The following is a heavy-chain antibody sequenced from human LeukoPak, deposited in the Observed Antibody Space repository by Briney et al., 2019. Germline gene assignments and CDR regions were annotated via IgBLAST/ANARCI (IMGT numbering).Heavy chain of an antibody. Sequence: PGGSLRLSCAASGFTFSSYGMHWVRQAPGKGLEWVAFIRYDGSNKYYADSVKGRFTISRDNSKNTLYLQMNSLRAEDTAVYYCAKSLYDSSGYRIDYWGQGTLVTVSS. D-gene: IGHD3-22*01. J-gene: IGHJ4*02. CDR1: GFTFSSYG. CDR3: AKSLYDSSGYRIDY. CDR2: IRYDGSNK. V-gene: IGHV3-30*02.